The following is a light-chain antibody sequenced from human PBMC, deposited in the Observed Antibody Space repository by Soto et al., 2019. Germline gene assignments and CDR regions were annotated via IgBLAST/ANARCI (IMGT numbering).Light chain of an antibody. Sequence: DIQMTQSPSSLSASVGDRVTITCQASQDISNSLNWYQQKPGKAPKLLIYDDSNLETGVPSRFSGSGSGTDFTFTISSLQPEDIATYYCQQYDNLPLTFGGGTKVEIK. CDR1: QDISNS. CDR2: DDS. CDR3: QQYDNLPLT. V-gene: IGKV1-33*01. J-gene: IGKJ4*01.